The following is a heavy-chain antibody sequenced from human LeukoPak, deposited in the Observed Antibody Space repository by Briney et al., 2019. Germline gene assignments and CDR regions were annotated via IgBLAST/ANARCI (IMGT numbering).Heavy chain of an antibody. CDR2: IYTSGST. V-gene: IGHV4-61*02. J-gene: IGHJ4*02. CDR3: ARVYDILNGAMTCDY. Sequence: SETLSLTCTVSGGSISSGSYYWSWIRQPAGKGLEWIGRIYTSGSTNYNPSLKSRVTISVDTSKNQFSLKLSSVTAADTAVYYCARVYDILNGAMTCDYWGQGTLVTVTS. CDR1: GGSISSGSYY. D-gene: IGHD3-9*01.